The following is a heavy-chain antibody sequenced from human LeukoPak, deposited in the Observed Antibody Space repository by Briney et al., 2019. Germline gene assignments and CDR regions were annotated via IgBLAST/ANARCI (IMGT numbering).Heavy chain of an antibody. D-gene: IGHD4-17*01. V-gene: IGHV3-48*02. CDR2: ISAYSTI. J-gene: IGHJ4*02. CDR1: GFSFSSYN. Sequence: GGSLRLSCAASGFSFSSYNMNWVRQAPGKGLEWVSYISAYSTIYSADAVKGRFTISRDNAKNSLYLQMNSLRDEDTAVYHCARVTNRDYLIDYWGQGTLVTVSS. CDR3: ARVTNRDYLIDY.